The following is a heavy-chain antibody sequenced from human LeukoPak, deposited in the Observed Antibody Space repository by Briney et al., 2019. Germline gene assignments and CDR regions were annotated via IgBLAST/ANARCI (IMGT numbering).Heavy chain of an antibody. CDR3: ARGPGSYSKEAFDI. V-gene: IGHV4-61*02. D-gene: IGHD3-10*01. CDR2: IWSSGST. J-gene: IGHJ3*02. CDR1: GGSISSGTYY. Sequence: PSETLSLTCTVSGGSISSGTYYWSWIWQPAGKGLEWIGRIWSSGSTDYNPSLRSRVTISVDTSKNQFSLRVNSMTAADTAVYYCARGPGSYSKEAFDIWGQGTMVTVSS.